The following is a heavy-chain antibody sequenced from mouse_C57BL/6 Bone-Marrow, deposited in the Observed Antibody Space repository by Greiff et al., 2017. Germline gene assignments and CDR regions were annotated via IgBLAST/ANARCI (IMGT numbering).Heavy chain of an antibody. Sequence: QVQLQQPGAELVKPGASVKLSCKASGYTFTSYWMHWVKQRPGQGLEWIGMLHPNSGSTTYNETFKSKATLTVDNSSSTAYMQLSSLTAEDSAVYYCARRGYYYGSSPFAYWGQGTLGTVSA. CDR1: GYTFTSYW. CDR3: ARRGYYYGSSPFAY. V-gene: IGHV1-64*01. D-gene: IGHD1-1*01. CDR2: LHPNSGST. J-gene: IGHJ3*01.